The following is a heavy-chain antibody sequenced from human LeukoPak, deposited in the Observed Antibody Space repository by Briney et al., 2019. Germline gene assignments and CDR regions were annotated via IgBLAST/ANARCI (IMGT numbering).Heavy chain of an antibody. Sequence: SETLSLTCTVSGGSISSYYWSWIRQPPGKGLELIGYTYYTGSTNYNPSLKSRVTISVDTSKNQFSLKLSSVTAADTAMYYCARGGYTYGADYWGQGTLVTVSS. J-gene: IGHJ4*02. V-gene: IGHV4-59*01. CDR2: TYYTGST. CDR3: ARGGYTYGADY. CDR1: GGSISSYY. D-gene: IGHD5-18*01.